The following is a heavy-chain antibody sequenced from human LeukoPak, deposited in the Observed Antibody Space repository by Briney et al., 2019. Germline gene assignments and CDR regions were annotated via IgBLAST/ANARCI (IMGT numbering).Heavy chain of an antibody. Sequence: SETLSLTCTVSGGSISSSSYYWGWIRQPPGKGLEWIGSIYYSGSTYYNPSLKSRVTISVDTSKNQFSLKLSSVTAADTAVYYCARFFAAGTLDYWGQGTLVTVSS. CDR3: ARFFAAGTLDY. D-gene: IGHD6-13*01. V-gene: IGHV4-39*07. CDR2: IYYSGST. CDR1: GGSISSSSYY. J-gene: IGHJ4*02.